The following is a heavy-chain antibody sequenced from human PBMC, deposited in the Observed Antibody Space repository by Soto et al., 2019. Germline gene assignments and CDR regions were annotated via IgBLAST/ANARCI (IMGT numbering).Heavy chain of an antibody. CDR3: ARGEDELGSSWMGFDP. J-gene: IGHJ5*02. D-gene: IGHD6-13*01. V-gene: IGHV3-30-3*01. Sequence: GGSLRLSCAASGFTFSSYAMHWVRQAPGKGLEWVAVISYDGSNKYYADSVKGRFTISRDNSKNTLYLQMNSLRAEDTAVYYCARGEDELGSSWMGFDPWGQGTLVTVSS. CDR2: ISYDGSNK. CDR1: GFTFSSYA.